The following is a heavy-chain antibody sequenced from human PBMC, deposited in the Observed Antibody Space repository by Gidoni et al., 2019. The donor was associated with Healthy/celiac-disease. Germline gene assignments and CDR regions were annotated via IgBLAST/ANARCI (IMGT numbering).Heavy chain of an antibody. CDR1: GFTFSSYA. V-gene: IGHV3-23*01. CDR3: AKDRGLGYYDSSGYSFDY. D-gene: IGHD3-22*01. CDR2: ISGSGGST. Sequence: EVQLLESGGGLVQPGGSLRLSCAASGFTFSSYAMSWVRQAPGKGLEWVSAISGSGGSTYYADSVKGRFTISRDNSKNTLYLQMNSLRAEDTAVYYCAKDRGLGYYDSSGYSFDYWGQGTLVTVSS. J-gene: IGHJ4*02.